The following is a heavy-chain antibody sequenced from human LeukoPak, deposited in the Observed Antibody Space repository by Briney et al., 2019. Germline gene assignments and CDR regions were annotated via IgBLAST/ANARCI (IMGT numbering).Heavy chain of an antibody. D-gene: IGHD3-3*01. CDR1: GFTFSNYA. CDR3: AKGRTYYDFWSGYPDY. J-gene: IGHJ4*02. V-gene: IGHV3-23*01. Sequence: GGSLRLSCAASGFTFSNYAMSWVRQAPGKGLEWVSAISGSGGSTYYADSVKGRFTISRDNSKNTLYLQMNSLRAEDTAVYYCAKGRTYYDFWSGYPDYWGQGTLVTVSS. CDR2: ISGSGGST.